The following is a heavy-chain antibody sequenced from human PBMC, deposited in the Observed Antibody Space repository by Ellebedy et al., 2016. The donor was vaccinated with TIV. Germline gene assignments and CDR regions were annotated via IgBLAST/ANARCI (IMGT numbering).Heavy chain of an antibody. V-gene: IGHV3-74*01. J-gene: IGHJ3*02. CDR1: GFTFSHYW. CDR2: INSDGRPT. Sequence: GGSLRLSCVASGFTFSHYWMHWVRQAPGKGLVWFSSINSDGRPTSYAASVQGRFTISRDNPKNTRSLQMNRLRAEETAVYYCAREVVPSSKGGAFDIWGQGTMVTVSS. CDR3: AREVVPSSKGGAFDI. D-gene: IGHD2-2*01.